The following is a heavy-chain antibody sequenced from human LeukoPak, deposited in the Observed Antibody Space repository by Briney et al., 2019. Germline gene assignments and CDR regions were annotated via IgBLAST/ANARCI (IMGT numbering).Heavy chain of an antibody. J-gene: IGHJ4*02. CDR3: ARGLGRFDY. D-gene: IGHD1-1*01. CDR1: GFTFSSYA. V-gene: IGHV3-53*01. CDR2: IYSGGST. Sequence: TGGSLRLSCAASGFTFSSYAMSWVRQAPGKGLEWVSVIYSGGSTYYADSVKGRFTISRDNSKNTLYLQMNSLRAEDTAVYYCARGLGRFDYWGQGTLVTVSS.